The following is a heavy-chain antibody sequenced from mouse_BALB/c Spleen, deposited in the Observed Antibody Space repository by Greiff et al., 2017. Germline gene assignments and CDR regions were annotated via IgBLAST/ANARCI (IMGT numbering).Heavy chain of an antibody. CDR3: ARDGYYYYYAMDY. Sequence: EVQGVESGGGLVKPGGSLKLSCAASGFTFSDYYMYWVRQTPEKRLEWVATISDGGSYTYYPDSVKGRFTISRDNAKNNLYLQMSSLKSEDTAMYYCARDGYYYYYAMDYWGQGTSVTVSS. CDR2: ISDGGSYT. D-gene: IGHD2-3*01. J-gene: IGHJ4*01. CDR1: GFTFSDYY. V-gene: IGHV5-4*02.